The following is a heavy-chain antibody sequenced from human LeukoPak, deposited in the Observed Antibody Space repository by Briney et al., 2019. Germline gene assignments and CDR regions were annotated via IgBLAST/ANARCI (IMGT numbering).Heavy chain of an antibody. CDR2: ISTYGGST. CDR3: VKDGGYYSGSGSYGDY. D-gene: IGHD3-10*01. V-gene: IGHV3-64D*06. CDR1: GFTFSTYA. J-gene: IGHJ4*02. Sequence: GGSLRLSCSASGFTFSTYAMHWVRQAPGKGLEYVSAISTYGGSTYYADSVKGRFSISRDNSKNTLYLQMSSLRAEDTAVYYCVKDGGYYSGSGSYGDYWGQGTLVTASS.